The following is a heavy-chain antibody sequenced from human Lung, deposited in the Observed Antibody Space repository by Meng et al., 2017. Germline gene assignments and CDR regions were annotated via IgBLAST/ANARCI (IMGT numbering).Heavy chain of an antibody. CDR1: DYTFTGYG. V-gene: IGHV1-18*01. Sequence: QVHPVKSGPEVKKLGASVKVSCKASDYTFTGYGVSWVRQAPGQGLEWMAWLGAHDGDTSFGPKFQGRVTVTADRPTATAYMELRSLRFDDTAVYYCARGTPGRSYANYWGPGTLVTVSS. J-gene: IGHJ4*02. CDR2: LGAHDGDT. CDR3: ARGTPGRSYANY. D-gene: IGHD1-26*01.